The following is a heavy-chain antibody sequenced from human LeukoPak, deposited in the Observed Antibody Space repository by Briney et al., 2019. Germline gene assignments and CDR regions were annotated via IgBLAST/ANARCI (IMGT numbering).Heavy chain of an antibody. Sequence: PSETLSLTCNVSGGSVSHYYWSGIRQPPGKGLEWIGYMYYGGSSNYNPSLKSRVTISIDTSKNQFSLKLNSVTAADTAVYYCAGPTYMSATGYFDYWGQGILVTVSS. CDR1: GGSVSHYY. J-gene: IGHJ4*02. CDR3: AGPTYMSATGYFDY. D-gene: IGHD1-1*01. V-gene: IGHV4-59*02. CDR2: MYYGGSS.